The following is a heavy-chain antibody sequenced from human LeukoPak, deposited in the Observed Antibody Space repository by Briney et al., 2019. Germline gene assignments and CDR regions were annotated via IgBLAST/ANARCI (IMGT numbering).Heavy chain of an antibody. V-gene: IGHV3-23*01. Sequence: GGSLRLSCAASGFTFSSYGMHWVRQAPGKGLEWVSAISGSGGSTYYADSVKGRFTISRDNSKNTLYLQMNSLRAEDTAVYYCAKSRITMIVPFMDVWGKGTTVTVSS. J-gene: IGHJ6*03. CDR3: AKSRITMIVPFMDV. D-gene: IGHD3-22*01. CDR1: GFTFSSYG. CDR2: ISGSGGST.